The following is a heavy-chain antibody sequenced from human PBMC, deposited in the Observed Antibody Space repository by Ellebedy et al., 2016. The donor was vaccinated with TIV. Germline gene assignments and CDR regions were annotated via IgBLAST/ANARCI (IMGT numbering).Heavy chain of an antibody. D-gene: IGHD3-10*01. CDR3: ARRAPGARITMVRGVIEHNYYYYGMDV. J-gene: IGHJ6*02. Sequence: SETLSLTXTVSGGSISSYYWSWIRQPPGKGLEWIGYIYYSGSTNYNPSLKSRVTISVDTSKNQFSLKLSSVTAADTAVYYCARRAPGARITMVRGVIEHNYYYYGMDVWGQGTTVTVSS. CDR1: GGSISSYY. V-gene: IGHV4-59*01. CDR2: IYYSGST.